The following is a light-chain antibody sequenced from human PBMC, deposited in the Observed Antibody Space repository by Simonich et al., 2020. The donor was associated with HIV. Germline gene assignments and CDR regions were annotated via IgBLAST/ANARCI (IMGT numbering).Light chain of an antibody. J-gene: IGKJ2*01. CDR1: QSISSTY. CDR2: DIS. CDR3: QHYGSSLGT. Sequence: EIVMTQSPATLSVSPGERATLSCRASQSISSTYLAWFQQKPGLAPRLLMYDISSRMTGIPDRFSGSGSGTDFALTISRLEPEDFAVYYCQHYGSSLGTFGQGTKLEIK. V-gene: IGKV3D-20*01.